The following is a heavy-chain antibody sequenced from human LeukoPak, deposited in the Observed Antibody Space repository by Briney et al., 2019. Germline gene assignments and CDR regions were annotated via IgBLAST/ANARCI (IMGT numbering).Heavy chain of an antibody. Sequence: GGSLRLSCVASKFTFSMYAMHWVRQAPGKGLEWVAVISSDGSKKYYADSVKGRFTISRDNSNNAVYLQMNSLRAEDTAVYYCAKDPTSVYSSSWYWRGGSRYDYWGQGTLVTVSS. CDR3: AKDPTSVYSSSWYWRGGSRYDY. CDR1: KFTFSMYA. V-gene: IGHV3-30-3*01. D-gene: IGHD6-13*01. J-gene: IGHJ4*02. CDR2: ISSDGSKK.